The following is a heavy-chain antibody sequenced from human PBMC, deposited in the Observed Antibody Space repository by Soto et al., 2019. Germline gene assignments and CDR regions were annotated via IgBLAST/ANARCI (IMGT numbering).Heavy chain of an antibody. Sequence: VQLLESGGDLVQPGGSLRLSCVASGFTFSSYGMHWVRQAPGKGLEWVAAMSYDGSNKYYADSVKGRFTISRDISKHTLYLQMNSLRAEDTAVYYCARPMVRGVKGDYWGQGTLVTVSS. CDR2: MSYDGSNK. D-gene: IGHD3-10*01. CDR3: ARPMVRGVKGDY. CDR1: GFTFSSYG. V-gene: IGHV3-30-3*01. J-gene: IGHJ4*02.